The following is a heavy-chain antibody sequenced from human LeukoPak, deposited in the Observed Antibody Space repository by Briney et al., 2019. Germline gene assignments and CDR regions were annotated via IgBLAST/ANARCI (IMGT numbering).Heavy chain of an antibody. CDR2: IYPGDSDT. D-gene: IGHD6-6*01. CDR3: ARRYSSSSEWFDP. V-gene: IGHV5-51*01. CDR1: GYSFTNYW. J-gene: IGHJ5*02. Sequence: GESLKISCKGSGYSFTNYWIAWVRQMPGKGLEWMGIIYPGDSDTRYSPSFQGQVTISADKSISTAYLQWSSLKASDTAMYYCARRYSSSSEWFDPWGQGTLVTVSS.